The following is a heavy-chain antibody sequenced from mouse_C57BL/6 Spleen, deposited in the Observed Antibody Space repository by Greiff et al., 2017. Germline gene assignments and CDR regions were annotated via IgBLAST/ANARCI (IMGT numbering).Heavy chain of an antibody. CDR3: ARDRGGSSTYYFDY. J-gene: IGHJ2*01. D-gene: IGHD1-1*01. CDR1: GFTFSDYY. V-gene: IGHV5-16*01. CDR2: INYDGSST. Sequence: EVKVVESEGGLVQPGSSMKLSCTASGFTFSDYYMAWVRQVPEKGLEWVANINYDGSSTYYLDSLKSRFIISRDNAKNILYLQMSSLKSEDTATYYCARDRGGSSTYYFDYWGQGTTLTVSS.